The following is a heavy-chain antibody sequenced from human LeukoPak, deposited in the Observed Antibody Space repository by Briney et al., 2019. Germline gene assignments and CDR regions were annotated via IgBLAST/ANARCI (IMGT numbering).Heavy chain of an antibody. D-gene: IGHD3-22*01. Sequence: GGSLRLSCAASGFTFSNYVMSWVRQAPGKGLEWVSAISGSGGSTYYADSVTGRFTISRDNSKNTLYLQMNSLRAEDTAVYYCARNGVVYYYDSSGYDAVDYWGQGTLVTVSS. V-gene: IGHV3-23*01. CDR3: ARNGVVYYYDSSGYDAVDY. CDR2: ISGSGGST. CDR1: GFTFSNYV. J-gene: IGHJ4*02.